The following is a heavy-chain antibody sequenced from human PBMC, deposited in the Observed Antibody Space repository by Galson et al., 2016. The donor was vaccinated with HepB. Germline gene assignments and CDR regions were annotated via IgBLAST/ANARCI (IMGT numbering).Heavy chain of an antibody. J-gene: IGHJ4*02. CDR1: GYSITRGGYY. D-gene: IGHD1-26*01. Sequence: TLSLTCTVSGYSITRGGYYWSWLRQHPEKALEWIGYIYYDGCSFYNPSLQIRVSISPDTSKNQFSLRLTSVTAADAAVYYCARCKVGASTPFDYWGQGTLVTVSS. V-gene: IGHV4-31*03. CDR3: ARCKVGASTPFDY. CDR2: IYYDGCS.